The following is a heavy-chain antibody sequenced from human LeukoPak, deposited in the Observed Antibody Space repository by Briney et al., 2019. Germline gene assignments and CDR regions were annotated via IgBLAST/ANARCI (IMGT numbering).Heavy chain of an antibody. Sequence: PGGSLRLSCAASGISFNNYWMHWVRHAPGKGLVWVSRVNRDGSSTVYADSVKGRFTISRDNARTTVYLQMSSLRLDDTATYYCATGLGHYYDYWGQGSLVTVSS. CDR3: ATGLGHYYDY. CDR2: VNRDGSST. J-gene: IGHJ4*02. CDR1: GISFNNYW. V-gene: IGHV3-74*01. D-gene: IGHD3-22*01.